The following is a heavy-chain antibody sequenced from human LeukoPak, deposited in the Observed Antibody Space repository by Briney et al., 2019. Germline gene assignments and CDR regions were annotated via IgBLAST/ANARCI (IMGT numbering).Heavy chain of an antibody. V-gene: IGHV4-4*07. Sequence: SETLSLTCTVSGGSISSYYWSWIRQPAGKGLEWIGRIYTSGSTNYNPSLKSRVTMSVDTSKNQFSLKLSSVTAVDTAVYYCARDTPLAAYCSSTSCLYYFDYWGQGTLVTVSS. CDR2: IYTSGST. D-gene: IGHD2-2*01. J-gene: IGHJ4*02. CDR3: ARDTPLAAYCSSTSCLYYFDY. CDR1: GGSISSYY.